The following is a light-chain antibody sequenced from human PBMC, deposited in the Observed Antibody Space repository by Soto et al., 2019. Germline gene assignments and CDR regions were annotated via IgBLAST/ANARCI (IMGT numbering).Light chain of an antibody. CDR2: DAS. CDR3: QQFVSYPYT. CDR1: QGINKY. V-gene: IGKV1-16*01. Sequence: DIQMTQSPSSLSVSVGDRVTITCRASQGINKYLSWFQQKPGKAPKSLIYDASTLHSGVPSRFSGSGSGTDFTLTISSLQSEDFATYYCQQFVSYPYTFGQGTKLEIK. J-gene: IGKJ2*01.